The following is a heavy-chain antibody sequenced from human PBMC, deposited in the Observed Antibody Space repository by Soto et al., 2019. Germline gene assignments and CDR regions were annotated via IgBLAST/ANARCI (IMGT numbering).Heavy chain of an antibody. Sequence: QVQLVESGGGVVQPGRSLRLSCAASGFTFSSYGMHWVRQAPGKGLEWVAIIWYDEANRYYADSVKGRFTISRDNSKNTLYLQMNSLRVEDTAVYYCGRIMAFDSLFSGTDYWGQGALVTVSS. CDR2: IWYDEANR. CDR1: GFTFSSYG. V-gene: IGHV3-33*01. D-gene: IGHD3-9*01. J-gene: IGHJ4*02. CDR3: GRIMAFDSLFSGTDY.